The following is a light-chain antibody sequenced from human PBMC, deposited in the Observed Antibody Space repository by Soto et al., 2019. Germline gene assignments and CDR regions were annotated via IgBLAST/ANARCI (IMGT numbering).Light chain of an antibody. V-gene: IGLV2-14*01. CDR1: SSDVGGYNS. CDR2: DVN. CDR3: SSYTTSSSYV. Sequence: QSALTQPASVSGSPGQSITISCTGTSSDVGGYNSVSWYQQYPGKAPKLLIHDVNNRPLEFSDRFSGSKSGTTASLTIFGLQAEDEADYYCSSYTTSSSYVFGSGTKLTVL. J-gene: IGLJ1*01.